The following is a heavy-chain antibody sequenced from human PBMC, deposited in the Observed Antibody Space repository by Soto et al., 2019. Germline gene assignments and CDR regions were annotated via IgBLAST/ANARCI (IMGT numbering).Heavy chain of an antibody. CDR3: ALYYDFWSTFDY. CDR2: MNPNSGNT. CDR1: GYTFTSYD. Sequence: QVQLVQSGAEVKKPGASVKVSCKASGYTFTSYDLNWVRQATGQGLEWMGWMNPNSGNTGYAQKFQGRVTMTRNTSISTAYMELSSLRSEDTAVYYCALYYDFWSTFDYWGQGTLVTVSS. V-gene: IGHV1-8*01. D-gene: IGHD3-3*01. J-gene: IGHJ4*02.